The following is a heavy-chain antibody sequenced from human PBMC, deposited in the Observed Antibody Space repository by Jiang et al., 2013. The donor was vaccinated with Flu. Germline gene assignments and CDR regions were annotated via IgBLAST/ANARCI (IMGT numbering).Heavy chain of an antibody. Sequence: GAEVKKPGASVKISCQISGYPFSDFYIHWVRQAPGKGLEWMGHVRPEKGQTVYAEKFQGRVTIIADTSKNIGYMDLSSLRSDDTAIYYCSTGAHGDFVGYFDPWGQGTLVTVSS. CDR1: GYPFSDFY. CDR2: VRPEKGQT. CDR3: STGAHGDFVGYFDP. V-gene: IGHV1-69-2*01. J-gene: IGHJ5*02. D-gene: IGHD2-21*02.